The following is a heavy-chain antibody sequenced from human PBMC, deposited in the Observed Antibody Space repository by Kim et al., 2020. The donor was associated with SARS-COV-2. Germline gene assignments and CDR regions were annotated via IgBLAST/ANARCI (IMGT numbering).Heavy chain of an antibody. D-gene: IGHD6-13*01. CDR3: ARDSRD. V-gene: IGHV3-11*06. CDR2: SSSYT. J-gene: IGHJ4*02. Sequence: SSSYTNHADSVKGRFTSSRDNAKNSLDRQMNSLRAEETAVYYCARDSRDWGQGTLVTVSS.